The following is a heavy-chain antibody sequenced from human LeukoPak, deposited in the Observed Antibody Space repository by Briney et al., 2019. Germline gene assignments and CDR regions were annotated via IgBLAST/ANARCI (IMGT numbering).Heavy chain of an antibody. Sequence: GGSLRLSCAASGFTFSSYAMSWVGQAPGKGLEGVSTISGSGGGTYYADSVKGRFTISRDNSKNTLYLQMNSLRAEDTAVYYCAKSRARREGSSGSIDYWGQGTLVTVSS. CDR3: AKSRARREGSSGSIDY. V-gene: IGHV3-23*01. J-gene: IGHJ4*02. D-gene: IGHD3-22*01. CDR1: GFTFSSYA. CDR2: ISGSGGGT.